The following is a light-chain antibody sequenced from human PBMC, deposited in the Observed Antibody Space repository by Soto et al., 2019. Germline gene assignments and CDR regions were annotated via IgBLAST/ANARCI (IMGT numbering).Light chain of an antibody. CDR1: QSVRSSY. V-gene: IGKV3-20*01. J-gene: IGKJ2*01. Sequence: EVVLTQSPGTLSLSPGERATLSCRASQSVRSSYLAWYQQKPGQAPRLLIHGATRRATGVPDRFSGSGSGTDFARTLSRLESEDFAVYYCQQYGTSPPTTFGQGTKLEIK. CDR3: QQYGTSPPTT. CDR2: GAT.